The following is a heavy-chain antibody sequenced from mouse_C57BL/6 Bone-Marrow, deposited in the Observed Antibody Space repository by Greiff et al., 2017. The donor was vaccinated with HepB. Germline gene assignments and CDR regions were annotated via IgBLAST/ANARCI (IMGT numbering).Heavy chain of an antibody. D-gene: IGHD2-14*01. Sequence: QVQLKQSGAELARPGASVKLSCKASGYTFTSYGISWVKQRTGQGLEWIGEIYPRSGNTYYNEKFKGKATLTADKSSSTAYMELRSLTSEDSAVYFCARGYCGAYWGQGTLVTVSA. J-gene: IGHJ3*01. V-gene: IGHV1-81*01. CDR2: IYPRSGNT. CDR1: GYTFTSYG. CDR3: ARGYCGAY.